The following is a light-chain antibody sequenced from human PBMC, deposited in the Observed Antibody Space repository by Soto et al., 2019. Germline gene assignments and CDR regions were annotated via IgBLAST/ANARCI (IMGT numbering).Light chain of an antibody. CDR3: QQYGSSSLT. V-gene: IGKV3-20*01. J-gene: IGKJ4*01. CDR2: GAS. Sequence: EIVMPQSPATLAVSPGDTATLSCRASQSLNSNYLAWFQQKPGQAPRLLIYGASSRATGIPDRFSGSGSGTDFTLTISRLEPEDFAVYYCQQYGSSSLTFGGGTKVDIK. CDR1: QSLNSNY.